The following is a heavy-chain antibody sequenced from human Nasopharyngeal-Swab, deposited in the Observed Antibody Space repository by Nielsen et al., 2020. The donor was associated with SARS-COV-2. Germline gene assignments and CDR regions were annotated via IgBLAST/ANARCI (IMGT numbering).Heavy chain of an antibody. CDR2: INPNSGGT. V-gene: IGHV1-2*02. J-gene: IGHJ4*02. CDR1: GYPFTAYY. Sequence: ASVKVSCKASGYPFTAYYLHWVRQAPGQGLEWMGWINPNSGGTNYAQKFQGRVTMTRDTSISTAYMELRSLRSGDTAVYYCASPTRTSGTYSLGYWGQGTLVTVSS. CDR3: ASPTRTSGTYSLGY. D-gene: IGHD1-26*01.